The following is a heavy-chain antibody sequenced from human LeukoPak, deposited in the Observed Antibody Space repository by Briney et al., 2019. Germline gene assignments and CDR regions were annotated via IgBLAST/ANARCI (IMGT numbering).Heavy chain of an antibody. J-gene: IGHJ4*02. Sequence: RSLRLSCAASGFTFSSYAMHWVRQAPGKGLEWVAVISYDGSNKYYADSVKGRFTISRDSSKNTLYLQMNRLRAEDAAVYYCAKAPVTTCSGAYCYPFDYWGQGTLVTVSS. D-gene: IGHD2-21*01. CDR3: AKAPVTTCSGAYCYPFDY. CDR1: GFTFSSYA. V-gene: IGHV3-30*04. CDR2: ISYDGSNK.